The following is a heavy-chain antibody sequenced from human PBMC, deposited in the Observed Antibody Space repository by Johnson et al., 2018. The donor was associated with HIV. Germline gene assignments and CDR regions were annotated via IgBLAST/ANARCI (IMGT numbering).Heavy chain of an antibody. Sequence: VQLVESGGGLVQPGGSLRLSCAASGFTFSSYAMSWVRQAPGKGLEWVSAISGSGGSTYYADSGKGRFTISRDNSKNTLYLQMNSLRAEDTAVYYCATYYYDSSGYSYAFDIWGQGTMVTVSS. CDR1: GFTFSSYA. CDR3: ATYYYDSSGYSYAFDI. CDR2: ISGSGGST. J-gene: IGHJ3*02. V-gene: IGHV3-23*04. D-gene: IGHD3-22*01.